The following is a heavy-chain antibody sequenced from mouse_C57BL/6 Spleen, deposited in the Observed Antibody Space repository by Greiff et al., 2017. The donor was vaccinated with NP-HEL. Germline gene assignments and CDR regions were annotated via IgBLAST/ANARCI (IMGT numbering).Heavy chain of an antibody. CDR3: AGYGSSSAWFAY. J-gene: IGHJ3*01. CDR2: IYPGDGDT. V-gene: IGHV1-82*01. CDR1: GYAFSSSW. D-gene: IGHD1-1*01. Sequence: VQLQQSGPELVKPGASVKISCKASGYAFSSSWINWVKQRPGKGLEWIGRIYPGDGDTNYNGKFKGKATLTADKSSSTAYMQLSSLTSEDSAVYFCAGYGSSSAWFAYWGQGTLVTVSA.